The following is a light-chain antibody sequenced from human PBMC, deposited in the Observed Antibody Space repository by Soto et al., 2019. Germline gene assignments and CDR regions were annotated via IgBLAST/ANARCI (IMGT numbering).Light chain of an antibody. CDR1: SSDVGSYNL. Sequence: QSALTQPASVSGSPGQSITISCTGTSSDVGSYNLVSWYQQHPGKAPKLMIYEVSKRPSGVSNRFSGSKSGNTASLTISGLQAEDEADYYCCSYAGSSSNYVLGTGTKVTVL. CDR3: CSYAGSSSNYV. J-gene: IGLJ1*01. V-gene: IGLV2-23*02. CDR2: EVS.